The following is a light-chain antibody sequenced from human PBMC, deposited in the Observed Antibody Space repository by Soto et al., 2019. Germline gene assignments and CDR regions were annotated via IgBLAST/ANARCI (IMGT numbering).Light chain of an antibody. V-gene: IGLV2-11*01. Sequence: QSVLTQPRSVSGSPGQSVTISCTGTSSDVGGHNYVSWYQQHPGKAPKLMISSVSKRPSGVPDRFSGSKSGNTASLTVSGLQAEDEADYYCSSFAGSNNFPYVFGTGTKVTVL. CDR2: SVS. J-gene: IGLJ1*01. CDR3: SSFAGSNNFPYV. CDR1: SSDVGGHNY.